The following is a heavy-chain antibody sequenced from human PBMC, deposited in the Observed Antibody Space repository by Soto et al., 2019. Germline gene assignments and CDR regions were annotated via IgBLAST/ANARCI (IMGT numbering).Heavy chain of an antibody. CDR3: ARDTGDGTFDF. V-gene: IGHV1-3*01. J-gene: IGHJ4*02. D-gene: IGHD7-27*01. CDR1: GYTFSSYA. CDR2: INAGYGNT. Sequence: AAVKVSCKASGYTFSSYAMHWVRQAPGQRLEWMGWINAGYGNTKSSQKFQDRVTISRDTSASTAYMELTSLRSEDTAVYYCARDTGDGTFDFWGQGTLVTVSS.